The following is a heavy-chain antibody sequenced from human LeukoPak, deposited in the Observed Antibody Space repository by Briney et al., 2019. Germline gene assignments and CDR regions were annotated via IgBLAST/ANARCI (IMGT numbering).Heavy chain of an antibody. V-gene: IGHV3-30*02. Sequence: GGSLRLSCAASGFTFSSYGVHWVRQAPGKGLEWVAFIRYDGSNKYYADSVKGRFTISRDNSKNTLYLQMNSLRAEDTAVYYCAKDSGSYNPFDYWGQGTLVTVSS. CDR1: GFTFSSYG. CDR3: AKDSGSYNPFDY. D-gene: IGHD1-26*01. CDR2: IRYDGSNK. J-gene: IGHJ4*02.